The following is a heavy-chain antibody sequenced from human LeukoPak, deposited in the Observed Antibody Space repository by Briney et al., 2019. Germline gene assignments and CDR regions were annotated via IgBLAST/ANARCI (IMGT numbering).Heavy chain of an antibody. CDR2: MNHNGST. J-gene: IGHJ6*03. CDR3: VGLRLKSHCFFMDV. V-gene: IGHV4-34*01. D-gene: IGHD5/OR15-5a*01. Sequence: SETLSLTCAVYGGSFSGYFWGWIRQPPGKGLEWIGEMNHNGSTSYKPSLKSRATISADTSKNQFSLRLTSVTAADLAVYYCVGLRLKSHCFFMDVWGKGITVTVAS. CDR1: GGSFSGYF.